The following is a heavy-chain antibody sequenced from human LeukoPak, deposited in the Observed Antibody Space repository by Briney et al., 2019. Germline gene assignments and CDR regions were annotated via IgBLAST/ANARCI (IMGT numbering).Heavy chain of an antibody. CDR2: IYYSGST. V-gene: IGHV4-59*01. CDR1: GGSISSYY. CDR3: ARDTLHYDAFDI. J-gene: IGHJ3*02. Sequence: PSETLSLTCTVSGGSISSYYWSWIRQPPGKGLEWIGYIYYSGSTNYNPSLKSRVTISVDTSKNQFSLKLSSVTAADTAVYYCARDTLHYDAFDIWGQGTMVTVSS.